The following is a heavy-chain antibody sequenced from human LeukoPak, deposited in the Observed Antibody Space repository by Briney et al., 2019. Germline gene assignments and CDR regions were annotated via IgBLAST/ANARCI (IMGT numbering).Heavy chain of an antibody. Sequence: ASVKVSCKASGYTFTSYGVSWVRQAPGQGLEWMGWISAYNGNTNYAQKLQGRVTMTTDTSTSTAYMELRSLRSDDTAVYYCARGRKGYDFWSGYGWFDPWGQGTLVTVSS. CDR2: ISAYNGNT. V-gene: IGHV1-18*01. D-gene: IGHD3-3*01. CDR3: ARGRKGYDFWSGYGWFDP. CDR1: GYTFTSYG. J-gene: IGHJ5*02.